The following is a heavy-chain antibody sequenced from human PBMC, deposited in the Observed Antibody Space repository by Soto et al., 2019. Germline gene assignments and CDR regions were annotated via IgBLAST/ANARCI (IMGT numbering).Heavy chain of an antibody. CDR2: IYHSGST. J-gene: IGHJ6*02. CDR3: ARVGPIAYYDFWRGDYYGMDV. D-gene: IGHD3-3*01. V-gene: IGHV4-30-2*01. CDR1: VGSISSGGYS. Sequence: SETLSLTCAVSVGSISSGGYSWSWIRQPPGKGLEWIGYIYHSGSTYYNPSLKSRVTISVDRSKNQFSLKLSSVTAADTAVYYCARVGPIAYYDFWRGDYYGMDVWGQGTTVTVSS.